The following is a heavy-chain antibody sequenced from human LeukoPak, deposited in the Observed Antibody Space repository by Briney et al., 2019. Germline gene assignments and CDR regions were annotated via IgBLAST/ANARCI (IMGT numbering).Heavy chain of an antibody. D-gene: IGHD6-13*01. V-gene: IGHV3-21*01. CDR3: ASAKAGILDY. CDR2: ISSSSSYI. CDR1: GFTFSSYS. J-gene: IGHJ4*02. Sequence: PGGSLRLSCAASGFTFSSYSMNWVRQAPGKGLEWVSSISSSSSYIYYADSVKGRFTISRDNAKNSLYLQMNGLRAEDTAVYYCASAKAGILDYWGQGTLVTVSS.